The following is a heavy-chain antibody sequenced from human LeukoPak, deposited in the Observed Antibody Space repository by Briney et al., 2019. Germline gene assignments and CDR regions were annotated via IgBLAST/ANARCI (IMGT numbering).Heavy chain of an antibody. J-gene: IGHJ5*02. CDR3: ARGLLFSWFDP. Sequence: SETLSLTCTVSGGSISSGGYYWSWLRQHPGKGLEWIGYIYYSGSTYYNPSLKSRVTISVDTSKNQFSLKLSSVTAADTDVYYCARGLLFSWFDPWGQGTLVTVSS. D-gene: IGHD2-21*02. CDR1: GGSISSGGYY. CDR2: IYYSGST. V-gene: IGHV4-31*03.